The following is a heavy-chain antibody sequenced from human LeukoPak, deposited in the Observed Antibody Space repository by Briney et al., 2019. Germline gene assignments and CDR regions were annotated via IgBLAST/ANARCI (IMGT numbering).Heavy chain of an antibody. V-gene: IGHV1-69*13. CDR1: GGTLSSYA. Sequence: ASVKGSCKASGGTLSSYAISWVRQAPGQGLEWMGGIIPIFGTANYAQKFQGRVTITPDESTSTAYMELSSLRSEDTAVYYCARPNYDFWSGYTTNNWFDPWGQGTLVTVSS. CDR3: ARPNYDFWSGYTTNNWFDP. D-gene: IGHD3-3*01. J-gene: IGHJ5*02. CDR2: IIPIFGTA.